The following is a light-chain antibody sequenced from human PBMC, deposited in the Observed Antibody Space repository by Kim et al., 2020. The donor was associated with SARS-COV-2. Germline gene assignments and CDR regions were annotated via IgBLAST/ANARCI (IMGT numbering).Light chain of an antibody. CDR3: QQSYSTPNT. J-gene: IGKJ5*01. CDR1: QSISSY. CDR2: AAS. Sequence: DIQVTQSPSSLSASVGDRVTITCQASQSISSYLNWYQQKPGKAPKLLIYAASSLQSGVPSRFSGSGSGTDFTLTISSLQPEDFATYYCQQSYSTPNTFGQGTRLEIK. V-gene: IGKV1-39*01.